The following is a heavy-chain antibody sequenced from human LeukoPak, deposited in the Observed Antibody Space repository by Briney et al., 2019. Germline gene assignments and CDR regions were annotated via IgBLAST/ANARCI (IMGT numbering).Heavy chain of an antibody. CDR1: GYTFTGYY. CDR2: INPNSGGT. D-gene: IGHD1-26*01. CDR3: ARDLSGSIVGATTIY. V-gene: IGHV1-2*02. Sequence: ASVKVSCKASGYTFTGYYMHWVRQAPGQGLEWMGWINPNSGGTNYAQKFQGRVTMTRDTSISTAYMGLSRLRSDDTAVYYCARDLSGSIVGATTIYWGQGTLVTVSS. J-gene: IGHJ4*02.